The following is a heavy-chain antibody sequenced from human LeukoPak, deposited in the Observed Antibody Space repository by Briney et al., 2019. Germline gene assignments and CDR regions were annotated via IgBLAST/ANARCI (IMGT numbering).Heavy chain of an antibody. CDR1: RFTFSW. J-gene: IGHJ3*02. D-gene: IGHD2-15*01. CDR2: IKQDGSEK. CDR3: ARDRCSGGSCAGCDALDI. Sequence: GGSLRLSCSASRFTFSWIIWRRQAPGKGLEWVAKIKQDGSEKYYVDSVKGRFTISRDNAKNSLYLQMNSLRAEDTAVYYCARDRCSGGSCAGCDALDICGEGRMVTVSS. V-gene: IGHV3-7*01.